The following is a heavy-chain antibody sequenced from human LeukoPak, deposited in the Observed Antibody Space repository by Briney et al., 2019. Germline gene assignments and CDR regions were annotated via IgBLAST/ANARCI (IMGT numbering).Heavy chain of an antibody. D-gene: IGHD2-15*01. CDR3: ARDPAAVLLETYG. CDR2: VYSGGST. V-gene: IGHV3-66*01. Sequence: TGGSLRLSCTASGFIVTDNYINWVRQAPGKGLEWVSLVYSGGSTHYADSVKGRFTIPRDSSKNMVYLQMNSLRAEDTAIYYWARDPAAVLLETYGWGQGTLVTVSS. CDR1: GFIVTDNY. J-gene: IGHJ4*02.